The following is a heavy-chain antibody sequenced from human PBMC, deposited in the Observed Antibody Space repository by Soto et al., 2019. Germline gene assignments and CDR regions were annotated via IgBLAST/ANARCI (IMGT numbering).Heavy chain of an antibody. V-gene: IGHV4-31*04. D-gene: IGHD3-3*01. CDR1: GVSVSGGVSY. CDR3: AGITTFGVVNYGLDV. J-gene: IGHJ6*02. CDR2: IYSTGST. Sequence: QVRLQESGPGLVQPSQTLSLTCTVSGVSVSGGVSYWGWFRQHSGKGLEWMGYIYSTGSTYYNPSLQSRFSISSDTSQNQFSLKLLSVTAAAAAVYYCAGITTFGVVNYGLDVWGHGTKVTVSS.